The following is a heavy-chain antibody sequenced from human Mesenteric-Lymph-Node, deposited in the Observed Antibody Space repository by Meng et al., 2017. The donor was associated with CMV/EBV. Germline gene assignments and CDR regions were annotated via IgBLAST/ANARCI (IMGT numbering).Heavy chain of an antibody. CDR3: AKSPYISEYYYDSSAYFDY. J-gene: IGHJ4*02. CDR2: ISGTGEKT. D-gene: IGHD3-22*01. CDR1: KFTFNGYA. Sequence: GGSLRLSCAASKFTFNGYAMTWVRQAPGKGLQWVSTISGTGEKTYYEGSVQGRFTISRDNSKSTLYLQMDSLRAEDTAIYFCAKSPYISEYYYDSSAYFDYWGQGTLVTVSS. V-gene: IGHV3-23*01.